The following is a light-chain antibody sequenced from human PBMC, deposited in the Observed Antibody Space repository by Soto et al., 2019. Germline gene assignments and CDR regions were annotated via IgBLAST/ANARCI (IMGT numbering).Light chain of an antibody. CDR2: WAS. V-gene: IGKV4-1*01. Sequence: DIVMTQSPDSLAVSLGERATINCKSSQSVLYTPNNNNYLAWFQQKPGQPPKLLIYWASTRESGAPDRFSGSGSGTDFTLTISRVEAEDVAVYYCHQYARDAFTFGQGTKLEIK. CDR3: HQYARDAFT. CDR1: QSVLYTPNNNNY. J-gene: IGKJ2*01.